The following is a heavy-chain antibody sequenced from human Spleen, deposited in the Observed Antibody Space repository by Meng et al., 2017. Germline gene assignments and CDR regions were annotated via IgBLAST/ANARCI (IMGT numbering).Heavy chain of an antibody. CDR2: ISSSSSYI. Sequence: GESLKTSCEASGLTFSSYSLNWVRQAPGKGLEWVSSISSSSSYIYYADSVKGRFTISRDKSKNTLFLQMNSLRAEDTAVYYCARDTNYDFWSDYYYGMDVWGQGTTVTVSS. V-gene: IGHV3-21*01. D-gene: IGHD3-3*01. J-gene: IGHJ6*02. CDR3: ARDTNYDFWSDYYYGMDV. CDR1: GLTFSSYS.